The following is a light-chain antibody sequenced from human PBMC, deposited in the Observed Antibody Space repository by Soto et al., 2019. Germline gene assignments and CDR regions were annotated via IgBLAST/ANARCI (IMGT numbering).Light chain of an antibody. CDR3: HPYISYPAK. V-gene: IGKV1-5*03. J-gene: IGKJ1*01. CDR1: QNIKNW. Sequence: QSPSTLSASVGDRVTITCRASQNIKNWLAWYQQKPGTAPKLLIYAASNLETGVPSRFGGSASGTEFTLTIISLHPGDFATYYFHPYISYPAKFRQGTK. CDR2: AAS.